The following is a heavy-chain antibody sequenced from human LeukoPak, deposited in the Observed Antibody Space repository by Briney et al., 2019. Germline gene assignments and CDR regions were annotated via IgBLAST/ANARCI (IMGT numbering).Heavy chain of an antibody. CDR2: ISSSSSYI. CDR3: ARVFRYCSSTSCYTEDY. J-gene: IGHJ4*02. CDR1: GFTFSSYW. V-gene: IGHV3-21*01. Sequence: PGGSLRLSCAASGFTFSSYWMHWVRQAPGKGLEWVSSISSSSSYIYYADSVKGRFTISRDNAKNSLYLQMNSLRAEDTAVYYCARVFRYCSSTSCYTEDYWGQGTLVTVSS. D-gene: IGHD2-2*02.